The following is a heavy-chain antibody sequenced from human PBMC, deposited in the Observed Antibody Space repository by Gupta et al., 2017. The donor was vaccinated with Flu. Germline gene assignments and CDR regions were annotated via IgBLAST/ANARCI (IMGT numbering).Heavy chain of an antibody. CDR3: ARDAPTTVVTNY. CDR1: GFTFSSYS. V-gene: IGHV3-21*01. CDR2: ISSSSSYI. D-gene: IGHD4-23*01. Sequence: EVQLVESGGGLVKPGGSLRLSCAASGFTFSSYSMNWVRQAPGKGLEWVSSISSSSSYIYYADSVKGRFTISRDNAKNSLYLQMNSLRAEDTAVYYCARDAPTTVVTNYWGQGTLVTVSS. J-gene: IGHJ4*02.